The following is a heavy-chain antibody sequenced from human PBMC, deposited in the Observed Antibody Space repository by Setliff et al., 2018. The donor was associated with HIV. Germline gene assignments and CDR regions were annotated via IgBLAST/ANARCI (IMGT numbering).Heavy chain of an antibody. Sequence: PSETLSLTCAVYGGSLSGYYWSWIRRPPGKGLEWIGEIDHSGSTNYNPPLKSRVTISVDTSKNQFSLKLRSVTAVDTAVYYCASEKATIPNWFDPWGQGTLVTVSS. D-gene: IGHD5-12*01. CDR3: ASEKATIPNWFDP. J-gene: IGHJ5*02. CDR1: GGSLSGYY. CDR2: IDHSGST. V-gene: IGHV4-34*01.